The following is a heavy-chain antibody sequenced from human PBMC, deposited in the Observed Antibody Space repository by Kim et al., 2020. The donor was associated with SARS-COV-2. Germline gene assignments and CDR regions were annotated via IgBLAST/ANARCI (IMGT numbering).Heavy chain of an antibody. V-gene: IGHV3-11*05. CDR2: ISSSSSYT. CDR3: ARVTLHDAFDI. J-gene: IGHJ3*02. CDR1: GFTFSDYY. Sequence: GGSLRLSCAASGFTFSDYYMSWIRQAPGKGLECVSFISSSSSYTNYADSVKGRFTISRDNAKNSLYLQMNSLRAEDTAVYYCARVTLHDAFDIWGRGTMVTVSS. D-gene: IGHD1-26*01.